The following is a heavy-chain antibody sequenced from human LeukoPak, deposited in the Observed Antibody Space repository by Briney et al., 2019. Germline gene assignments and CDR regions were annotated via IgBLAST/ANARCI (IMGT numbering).Heavy chain of an antibody. CDR2: INGGGDNT. J-gene: IGHJ1*01. V-gene: IGHV3-23*01. CDR3: ARNDYGDYAHAEYFQH. D-gene: IGHD4-17*01. CDR1: GFTFDDYA. Sequence: GGSLRLSCAASGFTFDDYAMSWVRQAPGKGLEWVSAINGGGDNTFYADSVKGRFTISRDNSKNTLYLQMSSLRAEDTAVYYCARNDYGDYAHAEYFQHWGQGTLVTVSS.